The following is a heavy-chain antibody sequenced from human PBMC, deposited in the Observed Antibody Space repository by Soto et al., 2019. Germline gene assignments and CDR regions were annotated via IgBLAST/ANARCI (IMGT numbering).Heavy chain of an antibody. D-gene: IGHD2-21*02. J-gene: IGHJ6*02. CDR2: IIPILGIA. V-gene: IGHV1-69*04. CDR3: AREDDGGDRDYYGLDV. Sequence: ASVKVSCKASGGTFSSYTISWVRQAPGQGLEWMGRIIPILGIANYAQKFQGRVTITADKSTSTAYMELSSLRSEDTAVYFCAREDDGGDRDYYGLDVWGQGTTVTVSS. CDR1: GGTFSSYT.